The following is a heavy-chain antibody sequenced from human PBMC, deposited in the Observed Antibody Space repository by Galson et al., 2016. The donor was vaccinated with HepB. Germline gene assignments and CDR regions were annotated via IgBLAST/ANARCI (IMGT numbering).Heavy chain of an antibody. CDR2: ISAYNGNT. Sequence: SVKVSCKASGYTFTSYGISWVRQAPGKGLEWMGWISAYNGNTNYAQKLQGRVTMTTDTSTSTAYMEMRSLRSDDTAVYYCARVGSSMYSGSYGCFDPWGQGTLVTVSS. CDR3: ARVGSSMYSGSYGCFDP. J-gene: IGHJ5*02. V-gene: IGHV1-18*01. D-gene: IGHD1-26*01. CDR1: GYTFTSYG.